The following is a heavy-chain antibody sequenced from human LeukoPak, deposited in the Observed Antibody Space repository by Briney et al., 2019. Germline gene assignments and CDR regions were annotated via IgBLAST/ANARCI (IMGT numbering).Heavy chain of an antibody. CDR1: GFTFSRYC. D-gene: IGHD3-10*01. CDR3: AKGPMVRPPSPFDY. Sequence: PGGSLRLSCAASGFTFSRYCMNWVRQAPGKGLEWVSAISGSGGSTYYADSVKGRFTISRDNSKNTLYLQMNSLRAEDTAVYYCAKGPMVRPPSPFDYWGQGTLVTVSS. V-gene: IGHV3-23*01. J-gene: IGHJ4*02. CDR2: ISGSGGST.